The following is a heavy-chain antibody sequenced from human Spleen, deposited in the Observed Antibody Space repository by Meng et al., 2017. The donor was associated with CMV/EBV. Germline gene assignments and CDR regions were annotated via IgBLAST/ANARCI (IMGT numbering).Heavy chain of an antibody. CDR2: INHSGST. CDR1: GGSFSSFY. Sequence: QVQVQQWGAGLLKPSETLSLTCAVYGGSFSSFYWHWIRQPPGKGLEWIGEINHSGSTNYNPSLKNRVTISVDTSKNQFSLKLSSVTAADTAVYYCARSDGRIAPGHYWGQGTLVTVSS. V-gene: IGHV4-34*01. J-gene: IGHJ4*02. CDR3: ARSDGRIAPGHY. D-gene: IGHD5-18*01.